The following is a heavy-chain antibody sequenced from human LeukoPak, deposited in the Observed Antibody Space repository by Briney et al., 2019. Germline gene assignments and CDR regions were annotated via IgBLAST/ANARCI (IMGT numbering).Heavy chain of an antibody. CDR2: ISAYNGNT. CDR3: AREGYGDYLRAFDI. V-gene: IGHV1-18*01. J-gene: IGHJ3*02. D-gene: IGHD4-17*01. Sequence: ASVKVSCKTSGYNVNSYGLSRVRQVPGQGLEWMGWISAYNGNTNYAQKVQGRVTMTTDTSTSTAYMELRSLRFDDTAVYYCAREGYGDYLRAFDIWGQGTIVTVSS. CDR1: GYNVNSYG.